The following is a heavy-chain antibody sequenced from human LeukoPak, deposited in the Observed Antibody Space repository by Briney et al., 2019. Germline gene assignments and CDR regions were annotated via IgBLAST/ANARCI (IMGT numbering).Heavy chain of an antibody. J-gene: IGHJ1*01. D-gene: IGHD6-13*01. CDR1: GFTFSDYY. Sequence: PGGSLRLSCAASGFTFSDYYMSWIRQAPGKGQEWVSYISSSGSTIYYADSVKGRFTISRDNAKNSLYLQMNSLRAEDTAVYYCARGGSLAAADNEYFQHWGQGTLVTVSS. CDR2: ISSSGSTI. CDR3: ARGGSLAAADNEYFQH. V-gene: IGHV3-11*04.